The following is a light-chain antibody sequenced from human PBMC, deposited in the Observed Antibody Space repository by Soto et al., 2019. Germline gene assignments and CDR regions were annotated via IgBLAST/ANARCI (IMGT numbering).Light chain of an antibody. J-gene: IGKJ4*01. CDR1: QNIINY. CDR2: VAS. V-gene: IGKV1-39*01. Sequence: DVQMTQSPSPLSASVGDRVTITCRASQNIINYLNWYQQKPGKAPQLLIYVASRLESGVPSRFSGSGSGTDFTLTISRLEPEDFAVYYCQQFSSYPLTFGGGTKV. CDR3: QQFSSYPLT.